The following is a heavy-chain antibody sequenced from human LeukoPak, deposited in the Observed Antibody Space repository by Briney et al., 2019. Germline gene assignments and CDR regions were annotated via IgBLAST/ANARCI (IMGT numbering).Heavy chain of an antibody. V-gene: IGHV3-15*07. Sequence: GGSLGLSCAASGFTFNKAWMNWVRQAPGKGLEWVGRIKSKPAGGATDYAAPVKGRFTISRDDSKNTVYLQMNSLKTEDTAVYYCTLDPPGDSNLFDYWRQGTLVTVSS. CDR3: TLDPPGDSNLFDY. CDR1: GFTFNKAW. J-gene: IGHJ4*02. D-gene: IGHD4-11*01. CDR2: IKSKPAGGAT.